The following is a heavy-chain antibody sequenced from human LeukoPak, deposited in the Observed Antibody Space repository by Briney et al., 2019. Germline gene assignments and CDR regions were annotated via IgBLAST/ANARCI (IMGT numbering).Heavy chain of an antibody. CDR2: INHSGST. CDR3: ARAYSSGRNWFDP. D-gene: IGHD6-19*01. CDR1: GGSFSGYY. V-gene: IGHV4-34*01. Sequence: SETLSLTCAVYGGSFSGYYWSWIRQPPGKGLEWIGEINHSGSTNYNPSLTSRVTISVDTSKNQFSLKLSSVTAADTAVYYCARAYSSGRNWFDPWGQGTLVTVSS. J-gene: IGHJ5*02.